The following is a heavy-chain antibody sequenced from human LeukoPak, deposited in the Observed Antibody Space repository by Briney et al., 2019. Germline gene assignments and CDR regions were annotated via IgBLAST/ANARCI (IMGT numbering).Heavy chain of an antibody. D-gene: IGHD2-21*02. J-gene: IGHJ6*03. V-gene: IGHV1-2*06. Sequence: VASVKVSCKTSGYTFTDSYIHWVRQAPGQGLEWMARINPNSGDPNYPQKFQGRVTMTRDTSNNTVYMDLTRLIFDDTAMYYCARDGVFRFEVGDVYYYYMDLWGKGTTVSISS. CDR1: GYTFTDSY. CDR3: ARDGVFRFEVGDVYYYYMDL. CDR2: INPNSGDP.